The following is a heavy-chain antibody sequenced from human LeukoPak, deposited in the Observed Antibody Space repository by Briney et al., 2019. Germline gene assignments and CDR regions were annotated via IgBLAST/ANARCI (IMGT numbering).Heavy chain of an antibody. CDR2: FDPEDGET. Sequence: ASVKVSCKVSGYTLTELSMHWVRQAPGKGLEWMGGFDPEDGETIYAQKFQGRVTMTEDTSTDTAYMELSSPRSEDTAVYYCATGRKGHIVVVTAITLDYWGQGTLVTVSS. V-gene: IGHV1-24*01. CDR3: ATGRKGHIVVVTAITLDY. J-gene: IGHJ4*02. D-gene: IGHD2-21*02. CDR1: GYTLTELS.